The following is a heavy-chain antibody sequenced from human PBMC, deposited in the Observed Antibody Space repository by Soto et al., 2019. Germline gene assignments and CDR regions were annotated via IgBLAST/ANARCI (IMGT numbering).Heavy chain of an antibody. J-gene: IGHJ5*02. CDR2: INARTGNT. D-gene: IGHD7-27*01. V-gene: IGHV1-3*05. Sequence: QVQLVQSGAEEKKPGASVKVSCKGSGYTFNIFAIHWVRQAPGHSLEWMGWINARTGNTKYSEKFQGRITITTDTSASTAYMDLSSLTSEDTAIYYCARDVAGDVNWGFDPWGQGTLVTVFS. CDR3: ARDVAGDVNWGFDP. CDR1: GYTFNIFA.